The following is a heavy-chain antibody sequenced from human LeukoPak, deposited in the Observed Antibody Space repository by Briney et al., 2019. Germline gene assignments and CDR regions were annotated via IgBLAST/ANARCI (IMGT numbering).Heavy chain of an antibody. Sequence: GSLRLSCAASGFTFSSYAMHWVRQAPGKGLEWVAVISYDGSNKYYADSVKGRFTISRDNSKNTLYLQMNSLRAEDTAVYHCARDEYSSSSLDYWGQGTLVTVSS. J-gene: IGHJ4*02. CDR1: GFTFSSYA. D-gene: IGHD6-6*01. V-gene: IGHV3-30-3*01. CDR3: ARDEYSSSSLDY. CDR2: ISYDGSNK.